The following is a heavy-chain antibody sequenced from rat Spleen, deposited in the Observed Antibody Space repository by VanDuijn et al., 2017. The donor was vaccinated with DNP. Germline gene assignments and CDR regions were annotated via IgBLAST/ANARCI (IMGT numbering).Heavy chain of an antibody. V-gene: IGHV5-29*01. J-gene: IGHJ1*01. D-gene: IGHD4-3*01. CDR3: IIRGRWYFDF. CDR2: ISYDGSST. Sequence: EVQLVESDGGLVQPGRSLKLSCAASGFTFSDYYMAWVRQAPTKGLEWVATISYDGSSTYYRDSVKGRFTISRDNAKSTLYLQMDSLRSEDTATYYCIIRGRWYFDFWGPGTMVTVSS. CDR1: GFTFSDYY.